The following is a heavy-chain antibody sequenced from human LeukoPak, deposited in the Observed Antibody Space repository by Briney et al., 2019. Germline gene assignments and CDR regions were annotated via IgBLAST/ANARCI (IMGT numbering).Heavy chain of an antibody. CDR1: GYTFTSYD. V-gene: IGHV1-69*05. CDR3: ATMALRTSCPFDY. CDR2: IIPIFGTA. Sequence: GASVKVSCKASGYTFTSYDINGVRQATGQGLEWMGGIIPIFGTANYAQKFQGRVTITTDESTSTAYMELSSLRSEDTAVYCCATMALRTSCPFDYWGQGTLVTVSS. J-gene: IGHJ4*02. D-gene: IGHD2-2*01.